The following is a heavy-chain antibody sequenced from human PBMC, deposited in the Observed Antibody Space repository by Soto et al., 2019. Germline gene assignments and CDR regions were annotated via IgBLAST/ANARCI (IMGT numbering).Heavy chain of an antibody. D-gene: IGHD3-3*02. CDR2: INDRGSS. Sequence: QVQLQQWGAGLLKPSETLSLTCAVYGGSFTGYYWTWIRQTPGKGLEWIGEINDRGSSYYNPSLDSRISMAVDTSKNQFSLKLRSVTAADTAVYFCVRGHPHRITIFEVVIRSYDYGMDVWDQGTTVTVSS. J-gene: IGHJ6*02. CDR1: GGSFTGYY. V-gene: IGHV4-34*01. CDR3: VRGHPHRITIFEVVIRSYDYGMDV.